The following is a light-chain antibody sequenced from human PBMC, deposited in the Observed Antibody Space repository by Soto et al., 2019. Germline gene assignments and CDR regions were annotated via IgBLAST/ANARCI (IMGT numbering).Light chain of an antibody. J-gene: IGLJ1*01. Sequence: QSALTQPASVSGSPAQSITISCTGTSSDVGSYNLVSWYQHHPGKAPKLMIYEGSKRPSGVSNRFSCSKAGNTASLTISGLQTDDEADYYCCSYAGSSTYVLGTGTKVTVL. V-gene: IGLV2-23*01. CDR3: CSYAGSSTYV. CDR2: EGS. CDR1: SSDVGSYNL.